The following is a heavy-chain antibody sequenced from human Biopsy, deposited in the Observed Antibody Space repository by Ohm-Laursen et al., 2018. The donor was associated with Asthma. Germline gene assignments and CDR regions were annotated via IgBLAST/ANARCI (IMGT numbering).Heavy chain of an antibody. J-gene: IGHJ6*02. CDR3: ARCQVGYSSGWSLLLKKIYYSGMDV. D-gene: IGHD6-19*01. Sequence: GASVKVSCNAPGDTFSNFAISWVRQAPGQGLEWLGGIMTVFGTTNYAQKFQGRVTITADESTSTAYMEVTSLRSEGTAIYYCARCQVGYSSGWSLLLKKIYYSGMDVWGQGTAVTVSS. CDR2: IMTVFGTT. V-gene: IGHV1-69*13. CDR1: GDTFSNFA.